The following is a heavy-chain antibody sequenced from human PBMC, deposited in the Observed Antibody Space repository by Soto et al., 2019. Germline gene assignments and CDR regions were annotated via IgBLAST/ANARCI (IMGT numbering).Heavy chain of an antibody. V-gene: IGHV4-31*03. CDR1: GGSFRSGAYY. Sequence: QVQLQESGPGLVKPSQNLSLTCTVSGGSFRSGAYYWSWARRHQGMGLEWIGYISYRGPAYYNPSLKSRLTISVDASKNQFSLRLSSVTAADTAVYYCARVSATGTRWFDPWGQGTLVTVSS. J-gene: IGHJ5*02. D-gene: IGHD6-13*01. CDR2: ISYRGPA. CDR3: ARVSATGTRWFDP.